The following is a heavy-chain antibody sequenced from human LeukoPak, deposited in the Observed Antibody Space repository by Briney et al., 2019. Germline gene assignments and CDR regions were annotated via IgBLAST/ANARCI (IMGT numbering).Heavy chain of an antibody. J-gene: IGHJ4*02. CDR2: INTDGSST. Sequence: GGSLRLSCAASGFTFSNYWMHWVRQAPGKGLVWVSRINTDGSSTNYADSVKGRFTISRDNSKNTLYLQMNNLRAEDTAVYYCVKGPSRDGCKVFDYWGQGTLVTVSS. CDR3: VKGPSRDGCKVFDY. CDR1: GFTFSNYW. V-gene: IGHV3-74*01. D-gene: IGHD5-24*01.